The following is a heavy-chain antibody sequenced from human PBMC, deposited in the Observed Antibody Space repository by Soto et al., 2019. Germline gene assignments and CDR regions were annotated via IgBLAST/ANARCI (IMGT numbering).Heavy chain of an antibody. CDR2: IYYSGST. CDR3: ARTVLGPDLLADSFVDYYYYMDV. D-gene: IGHD3-9*01. V-gene: IGHV4-39*01. J-gene: IGHJ6*03. Sequence: SETLSLTCTVSGGSISSSSYYWGWIRQPPGKGLEWIGSIYYSGSTYYNPSLKSRVTISVDTSKNQFSLKLNSVTAADTAVYYCARTVLGPDLLADSFVDYYYYMDVWGQGTTVTVSS. CDR1: GGSISSSSYY.